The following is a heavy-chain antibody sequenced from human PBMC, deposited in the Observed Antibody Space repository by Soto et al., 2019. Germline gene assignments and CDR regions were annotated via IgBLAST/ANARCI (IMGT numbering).Heavy chain of an antibody. CDR2: ISAYNGNT. CDR3: AREGYPIDY. V-gene: IGHV1-18*01. CDR1: GYTFTSYG. D-gene: IGHD6-13*01. J-gene: IGHJ4*02. Sequence: ASVKVSCKASGYTFTSYGISWVRQAPGQGLEWMGWISAYNGNTYYADSVKGRFTISRDNSKNTLYLQMNSLRDEDTAVYYCAREGYPIDYWGQGTLVTVSS.